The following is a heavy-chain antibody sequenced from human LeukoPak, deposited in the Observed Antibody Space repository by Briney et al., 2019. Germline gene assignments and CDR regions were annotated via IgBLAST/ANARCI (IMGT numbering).Heavy chain of an antibody. CDR2: INHSGST. CDR1: GGSFSGYY. CDR3: ARVGYSSEDY. J-gene: IGHJ4*02. D-gene: IGHD6-19*01. V-gene: IGHV4-34*01. Sequence: PSETLSLTCAVYGGSFSGYYWSWIRQPPGKGLEWIGEINHSGSTNYNPSLKSRVTISVDTSKNQFSLKLSSVTAADTAVYYCARVGYSSEDYWGQGTLVTVSS.